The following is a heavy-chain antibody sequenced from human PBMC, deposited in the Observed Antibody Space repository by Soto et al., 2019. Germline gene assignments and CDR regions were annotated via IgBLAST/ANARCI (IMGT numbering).Heavy chain of an antibody. V-gene: IGHV1-69*02. CDR1: GGTFSSYT. Sequence: SVKVSCKASGGTFSSYTISWVRQAPGQGLEWMGRIIPILGIANYAQKFQGRVTITADKSTSTAYMELSSLRSEDTAVYYCARSVCSGGSCYVSYWGQGTLVTVSS. CDR3: ARSVCSGGSCYVSY. D-gene: IGHD2-15*01. CDR2: IIPILGIA. J-gene: IGHJ4*02.